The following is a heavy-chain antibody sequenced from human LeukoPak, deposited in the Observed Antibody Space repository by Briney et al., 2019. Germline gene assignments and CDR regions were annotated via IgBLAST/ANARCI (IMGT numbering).Heavy chain of an antibody. CDR3: ASHPRSGGNFDY. D-gene: IGHD4-23*01. Sequence: PGGSLRLSCAASGFTFSTCAMSWVRQAPGKGLEWVSAISVSGTGTYYADSVKGRFTISRDSSKNTLYLEMKNLRAEDTAVYYCASHPRSGGNFDYWGQGTLVTVSS. CDR2: ISVSGTGT. J-gene: IGHJ4*02. CDR1: GFTFSTCA. V-gene: IGHV3-23*01.